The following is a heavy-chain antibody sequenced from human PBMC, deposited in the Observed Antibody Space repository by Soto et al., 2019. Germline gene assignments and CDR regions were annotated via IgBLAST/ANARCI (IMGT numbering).Heavy chain of an antibody. CDR1: GYTFTSYG. Sequence: ASVKVSCKASGYTFTSYGISWVRRAPGQGLEWMGWISAYNGNTNYAQKLQGRVTMTTDTSTSTAYMELRSLRSDDTAVYYCAREDPGYCSGGSCPDAFDIWGQGTMVTVSS. CDR2: ISAYNGNT. V-gene: IGHV1-18*01. J-gene: IGHJ3*02. D-gene: IGHD2-15*01. CDR3: AREDPGYCSGGSCPDAFDI.